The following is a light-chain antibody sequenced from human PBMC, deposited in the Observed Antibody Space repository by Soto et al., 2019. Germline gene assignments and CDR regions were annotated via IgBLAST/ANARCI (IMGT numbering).Light chain of an antibody. CDR1: QSVRTN. CDR3: QQSNNWPYT. Sequence: EVVLTQSPGTLSVSPGERANLSCRSSQSVRTNLAWFQQKPGQAPRLLIYGASTRATGIPARFSGSGSGTEFTLTINSLQSEDVAVYYCQQSNNWPYTFGQGTKLEV. CDR2: GAS. J-gene: IGKJ2*01. V-gene: IGKV3-15*01.